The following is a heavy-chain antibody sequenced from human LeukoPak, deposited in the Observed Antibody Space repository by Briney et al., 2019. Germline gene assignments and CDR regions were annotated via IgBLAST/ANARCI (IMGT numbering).Heavy chain of an antibody. Sequence: ASVKVSCKASGYIFTSCYIHWVRQAPGLGLEWLGIINPNGGGTTYSQKFQGRVTMTRDMSTSTVYMELSSLRSEDTAVYYCAREARPSLEMATITVSGDWGQGTLVTVSS. J-gene: IGHJ4*02. V-gene: IGHV1-46*01. CDR2: INPNGGGT. CDR3: AREARPSLEMATITVSGD. CDR1: GYIFTSCY. D-gene: IGHD5-24*01.